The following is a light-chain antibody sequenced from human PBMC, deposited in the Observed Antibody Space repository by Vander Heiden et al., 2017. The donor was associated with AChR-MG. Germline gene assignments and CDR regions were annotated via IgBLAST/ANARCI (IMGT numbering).Light chain of an antibody. CDR3: SSYTSSSTLV. V-gene: IGLV2-14*01. CDR1: SSDVGGYNY. Sequence: QSALPQPASVSGSPRQSITISCTGTSSDVGGYNYVSWYQQHPGKAPKLMIYDVSKRPSGVSNRFSGSKSGNTASLTISGLQAEDEADYYCSSYTSSSTLVFGTGTKVTVL. J-gene: IGLJ1*01. CDR2: DVS.